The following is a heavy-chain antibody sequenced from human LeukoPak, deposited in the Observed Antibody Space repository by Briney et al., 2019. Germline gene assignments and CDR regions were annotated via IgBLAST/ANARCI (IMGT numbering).Heavy chain of an antibody. CDR1: GFTFSSSA. CDR2: IKQDGSEK. Sequence: GGSLRLSCATPGFTFSSSAMSWVRQAPGKGLEWVANIKQDGSEKYYVDSVKGRFTISRDNAKNSLYLQMNSLRAEDTAVYYCATLQYHTDLFDYWGQGTLVTVSS. D-gene: IGHD4-11*01. CDR3: ATLQYHTDLFDY. V-gene: IGHV3-7*01. J-gene: IGHJ4*02.